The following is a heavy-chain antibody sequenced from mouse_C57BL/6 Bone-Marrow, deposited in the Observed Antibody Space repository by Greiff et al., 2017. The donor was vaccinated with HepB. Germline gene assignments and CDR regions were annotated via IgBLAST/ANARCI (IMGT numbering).Heavy chain of an antibody. D-gene: IGHD2-5*01. CDR2: ISSGSSTI. CDR3: ARWENYSNSTPHWYFDV. Sequence: VQLQQSGGGLVKPGGSLKLSCAASGFTFSDYGMHWVRQAPEKGLEWVAYISSGSSTIYYADTVKGRFTISRDNAKNTLFLQMTSLRSEDTAMYYCARWENYSNSTPHWYFDVWGTGTTVTVSS. CDR1: GFTFSDYG. J-gene: IGHJ1*03. V-gene: IGHV5-17*01.